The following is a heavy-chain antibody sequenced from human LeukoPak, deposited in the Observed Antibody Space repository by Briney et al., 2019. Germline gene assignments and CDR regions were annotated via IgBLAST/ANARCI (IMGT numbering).Heavy chain of an antibody. CDR3: ARGFPGGLMVYAIRGCAFDI. D-gene: IGHD2-8*01. V-gene: IGHV4-34*01. J-gene: IGHJ3*02. Sequence: SETLSLTCAVYGGSFSGYYWSWIRQPPGKGLEWIGEINHSGSTNYNPSLKSRVTISVDTSKNQFSLKLSSVTAADTAVYYCARGFPGGLMVYAIRGCAFDIWGQGTMVTVSS. CDR2: INHSGST. CDR1: GGSFSGYY.